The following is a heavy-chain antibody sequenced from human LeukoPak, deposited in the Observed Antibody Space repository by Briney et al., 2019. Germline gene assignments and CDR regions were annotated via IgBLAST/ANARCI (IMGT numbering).Heavy chain of an antibody. CDR3: VRDRELHY. D-gene: IGHD1-26*01. CDR1: GGSISIYY. V-gene: IGHV4-59*01. Sequence: PSETLSLTCTVSGGSISIYYWSWVRQPPGKGLEWIGYIYNSGSTTYNPSLKSRATISVDTSKNQFSLKLTSMTAADTAFYYCVRDRELHYWGQGILVTVS. J-gene: IGHJ4*02. CDR2: IYNSGST.